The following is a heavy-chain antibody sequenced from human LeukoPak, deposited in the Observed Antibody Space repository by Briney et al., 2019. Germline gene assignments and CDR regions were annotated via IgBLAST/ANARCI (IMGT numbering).Heavy chain of an antibody. Sequence: PSETLSLTCTASGGSISSYYWSWIRQPAGKGLEWIGRIYTSGSTNYNPSLKSRVTMSVDTSKNQFSLKLSSVTAADTAVYYCASEDVLLRVYDYWGQGTLVTVSS. D-gene: IGHD3-3*01. CDR3: ASEDVLLRVYDY. V-gene: IGHV4-4*07. CDR1: GGSISSYY. CDR2: IYTSGST. J-gene: IGHJ4*02.